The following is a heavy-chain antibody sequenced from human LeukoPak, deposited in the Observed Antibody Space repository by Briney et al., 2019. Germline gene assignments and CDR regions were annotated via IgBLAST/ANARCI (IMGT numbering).Heavy chain of an antibody. CDR1: GFSFSSYG. V-gene: IGHV3-30*18. J-gene: IGHJ4*02. CDR2: ISKDGRNK. D-gene: IGHD2-2*01. Sequence: GGSLRLSCAASGFSFSSYGMHWVRQAPGKGLEWVAVISKDGRNKYEADSVKGRVTISRVQSTNTVYLQMNSLRADDTAVYYCAKAHCSSTSCSRADNWGQGTLVTVSS. CDR3: AKAHCSSTSCSRADN.